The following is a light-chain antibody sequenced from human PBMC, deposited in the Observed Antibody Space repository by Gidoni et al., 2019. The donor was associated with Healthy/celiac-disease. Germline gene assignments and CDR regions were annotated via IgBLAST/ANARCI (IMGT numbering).Light chain of an antibody. V-gene: IGKV1-33*01. Sequence: DIQMTQSPSSLSASVGDRVTITCQASQDISNYLKWYQQKPGKAPKLLIYDASNLETGVPSRFSGSGSGTDFTFTISSLRPEDIATYYCQQYDNLPTWTFGQGTKVEIK. CDR1: QDISNY. J-gene: IGKJ1*01. CDR3: QQYDNLPTWT. CDR2: DAS.